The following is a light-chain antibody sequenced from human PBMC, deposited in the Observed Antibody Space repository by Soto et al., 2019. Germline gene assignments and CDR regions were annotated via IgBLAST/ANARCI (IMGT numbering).Light chain of an antibody. J-gene: IGKJ1*01. V-gene: IGKV3-15*01. CDR3: QQYNNWPPGT. Sequence: EIVLTQSPATLSLSPGERATLSCRASQGISNFLAWYQQKPGQAPRLLIYDASNRATGIPARFSGSGSGTEFTLTISSLQSEDFAVYYCQQYNNWPPGTFGQGTKVDIK. CDR1: QGISNF. CDR2: DAS.